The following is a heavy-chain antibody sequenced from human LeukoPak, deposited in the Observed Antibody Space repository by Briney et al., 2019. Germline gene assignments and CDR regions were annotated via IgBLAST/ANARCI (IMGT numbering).Heavy chain of an antibody. CDR2: INPNSGGT. J-gene: IGHJ4*02. D-gene: IGHD1-1*01. CDR1: GYTFTGYY. V-gene: IGHV1-2*06. CDR3: GRGNSRYNWNDGGVDY. Sequence: ASVKVSCKASGYTFTGYYMHWVRQAPGQGLEWMGRINPNSGGTNYAQNLQGRVTMTTDTSTNTAYMELRSLRSDDTAVYYCGRGNSRYNWNDGGVDYWGQGTLVTVSS.